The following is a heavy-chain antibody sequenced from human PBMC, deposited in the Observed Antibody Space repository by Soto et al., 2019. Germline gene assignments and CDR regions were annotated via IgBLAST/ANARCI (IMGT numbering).Heavy chain of an antibody. J-gene: IGHJ4*02. Sequence: GGSLRLSCAASGFTFDDYAMHWVRQAPGKGLEWVSGISWNSGSIGYADSVKGRFTISRDNAKNSLYLQMNSLRAEDTALYYCAKDIKGAARLIFDYWGQGTLVTVSS. CDR2: ISWNSGSI. CDR1: GFTFDDYA. D-gene: IGHD6-6*01. V-gene: IGHV3-9*01. CDR3: AKDIKGAARLIFDY.